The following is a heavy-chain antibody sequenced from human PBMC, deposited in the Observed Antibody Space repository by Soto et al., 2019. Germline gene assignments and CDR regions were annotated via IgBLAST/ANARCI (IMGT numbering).Heavy chain of an antibody. CDR1: GFTFSSYA. V-gene: IGHV3-30-3*01. J-gene: IGHJ6*02. CDR3: ARDRLRYNWNDFPYYYYGMDV. D-gene: IGHD1-1*01. CDR2: ISYDGSNK. Sequence: QVQLVESGGGVVQPGRSLRLSCAASGFTFSSYAMHWVRQAPGKGLEWVAVISYDGSNKYYAESVKGRFTISRDNSKNTLYLQMNSLRTEDTAVYYCARDRLRYNWNDFPYYYYGMDVWGQGTTVTVSS.